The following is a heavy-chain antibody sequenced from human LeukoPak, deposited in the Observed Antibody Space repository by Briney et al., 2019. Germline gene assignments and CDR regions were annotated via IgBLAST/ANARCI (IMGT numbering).Heavy chain of an antibody. J-gene: IGHJ5*02. CDR1: GYTFTSYG. D-gene: IGHD6-13*01. CDR3: ARDPSIAAAGSGWFDP. V-gene: IGHV1-18*01. CDR2: VSAYNGNT. Sequence: GASVKVSCKASGYTFTSYGISWVRQAPGQGLEWMGWVSAYNGNTNYAQKLQGRVTMTTDTSTSTAYMELRSLRSDDTAVYYCARDPSIAAAGSGWFDPWGQGTLVTVS.